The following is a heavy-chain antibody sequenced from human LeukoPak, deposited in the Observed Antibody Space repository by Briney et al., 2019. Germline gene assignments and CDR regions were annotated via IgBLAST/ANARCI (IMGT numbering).Heavy chain of an antibody. J-gene: IGHJ4*02. CDR3: ATQSYYYDSSGYIPFSY. V-gene: IGHV5-51*01. Sequence: GESLKISCKGSGYSFTSYWIGWVRQMPGKDLEWMGIIYPGDSDTRYSPSFQGQVTISADKSISTAYLQWSSLKASDTAMYYCATQSYYYDSSGYIPFSYWGQGTLVTVSS. CDR1: GYSFTSYW. CDR2: IYPGDSDT. D-gene: IGHD3-22*01.